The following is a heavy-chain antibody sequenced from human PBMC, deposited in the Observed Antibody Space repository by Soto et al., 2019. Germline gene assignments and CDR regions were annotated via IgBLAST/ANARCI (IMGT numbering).Heavy chain of an antibody. CDR3: ARGDRGAFDM. J-gene: IGHJ3*02. V-gene: IGHV3-74*03. CDR2: IHSDGSST. D-gene: IGHD1-26*01. CDR1: GFTFSYYW. Sequence: EVQLVESGGGLVQPGESLRLSCAASGFTFSYYWMHWVRQAPGKGLVWVSRIHSDGSSTTYADSVKGRFTISRDNARNKVYLQMNSLRVEDTAVYYCARGDRGAFDMWGQGTVVTVSS.